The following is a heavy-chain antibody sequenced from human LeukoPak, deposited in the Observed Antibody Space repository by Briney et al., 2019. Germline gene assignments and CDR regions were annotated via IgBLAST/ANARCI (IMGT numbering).Heavy chain of an antibody. CDR3: ARHTSYSGSWYLGY. CDR2: IYPADSDT. CDR1: GYSFTSYW. Sequence: GESLKISCMGSGYSFTSYWIGWVRQMPGKGLEWMGIIYPADSDTRYSPSFQGQVTVSADKSTSTAYLQWSSLKASDTAMYYCARHTSYSGSWYLGYWGQGTLVTVSS. D-gene: IGHD6-13*01. J-gene: IGHJ4*02. V-gene: IGHV5-51*01.